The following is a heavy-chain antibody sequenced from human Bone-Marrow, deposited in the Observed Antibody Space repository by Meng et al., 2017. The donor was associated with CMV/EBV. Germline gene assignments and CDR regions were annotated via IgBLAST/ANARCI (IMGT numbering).Heavy chain of an antibody. V-gene: IGHV4-61*01. CDR1: GGSVSSGCYY. CDR2: IYYSGST. J-gene: IGHJ6*02. D-gene: IGHD3-3*01. CDR3: ARDRGSDYDFWSGYPHYYYYYGMDV. Sequence: ASLRLSCTVSGGSVSSGCYYWSWIRQPPGKGLEWIGYIYYSGSTNYNPSLKSRVTISVDTSKNQFSLKLSSVTAADTAVYYCARDRGSDYDFWSGYPHYYYYYGMDVWRQRTTVTGSS.